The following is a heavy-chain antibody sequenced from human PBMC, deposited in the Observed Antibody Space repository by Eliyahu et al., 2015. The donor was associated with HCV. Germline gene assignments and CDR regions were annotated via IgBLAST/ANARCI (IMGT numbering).Heavy chain of an antibody. CDR3: ARVLPSDWGALDI. CDR1: SYS. V-gene: IGHV3-48*01. CDR2: ISSSSRTI. Sequence: SYSMKWVRQAPGKGLEWVSYISSSSRTIYYADSVKGRFTISRDNAKNSLYLQMNSLRADDTAVYYCARVLPSDWGALDIWGQGTMVTVSS. D-gene: IGHD3-16*01. J-gene: IGHJ3*02.